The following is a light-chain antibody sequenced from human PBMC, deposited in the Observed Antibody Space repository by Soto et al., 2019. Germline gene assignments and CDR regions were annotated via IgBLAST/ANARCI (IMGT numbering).Light chain of an antibody. CDR1: SXDVGNYNY. CDR2: QVS. V-gene: IGLV2-14*01. J-gene: IGLJ1*01. CDR3: SSYTTSSTLYV. Sequence: QSVLTQPASVSGSPGQSITISCTGTSXDVGNYNYVSWYQQHPGKAPQLMIFQVSNRASGVSNRFSGSKSGDTASLTISGLQAEDEADYYCSSYTTSSTLYVFGTGTKVTVL.